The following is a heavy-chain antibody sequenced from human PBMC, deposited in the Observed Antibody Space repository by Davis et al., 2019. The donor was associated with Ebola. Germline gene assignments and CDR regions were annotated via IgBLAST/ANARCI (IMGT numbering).Heavy chain of an antibody. J-gene: IGHJ5*02. CDR1: GFTFSDYY. Sequence: GESLKISCAASGFTFSDYYMSWIRQAPGKGLEWVSYISCSSSYTNYADSVKGRFTISRDNAKNSLYLQMNSLRAEDTAVYYCARAGRGVVVRWFDPWGQGTLVTVSS. V-gene: IGHV3-11*06. CDR3: ARAGRGVVVRWFDP. CDR2: ISCSSSYT. D-gene: IGHD2-2*01.